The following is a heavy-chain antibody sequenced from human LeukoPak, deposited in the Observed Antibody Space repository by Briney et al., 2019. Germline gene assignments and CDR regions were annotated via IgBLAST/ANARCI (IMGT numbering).Heavy chain of an antibody. V-gene: IGHV3-30*02. J-gene: IGHJ3*02. CDR3: AKDRGRAFYDSSGYYMAHDAFDI. CDR2: IRYDGSNK. Sequence: GGSLRLSCAASGFTFSSYGMHWVRQAPGKGLEWVAFIRYDGSNKYYADSVKGRFTISRDNSKNTLYLQMNSLRAEDTAVYYCAKDRGRAFYDSSGYYMAHDAFDIWGQGTMVTVSS. D-gene: IGHD3-22*01. CDR1: GFTFSSYG.